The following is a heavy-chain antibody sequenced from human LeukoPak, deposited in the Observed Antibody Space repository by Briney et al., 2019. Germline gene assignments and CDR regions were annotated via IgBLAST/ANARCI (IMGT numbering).Heavy chain of an antibody. Sequence: GGSLRLSCAASGFTFSSYAMSWVRQAPGKGLEWVSAISGSGGSTYYADSVKGRFTISRDNSKNTLYLQMNSLRAGDTAVYYCAKSPVVVVPAAPADYWGQGTLVTVSS. J-gene: IGHJ4*02. V-gene: IGHV3-23*01. CDR3: AKSPVVVVPAAPADY. D-gene: IGHD2-2*01. CDR2: ISGSGGST. CDR1: GFTFSSYA.